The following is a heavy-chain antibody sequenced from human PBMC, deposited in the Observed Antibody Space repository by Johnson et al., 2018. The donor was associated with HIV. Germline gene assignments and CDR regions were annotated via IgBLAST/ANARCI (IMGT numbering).Heavy chain of an antibody. V-gene: IGHV3-7*01. CDR3: ARDMGRGAFDI. CDR1: GFTFSSYW. J-gene: IGHJ3*02. Sequence: VQLVESGGCLVQPGGSLRLSCAASGFTFSSYWMSWVRQAPGKGLEWVANIKQDGSEKYYVDSVKGRFTISRDNAKNSLYLQMNSLRAGDTAVYYCARDMGRGAFDIWGQGTMVTVSS. CDR2: IKQDGSEK. D-gene: IGHD3-10*01.